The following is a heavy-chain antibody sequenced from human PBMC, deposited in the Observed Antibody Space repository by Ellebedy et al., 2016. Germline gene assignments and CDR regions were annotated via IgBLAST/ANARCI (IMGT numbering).Heavy chain of an antibody. CDR3: ARVEGGMDV. Sequence: SETLSLXCTVSGGSISSYYWSWIRQPPGKGLEWIGYIYYSGSTNYNPSLKSRVTISVDTSKNQFSLKLSSVTAADTAVYYCARVEGGMDVWGQGTTVTVSS. CDR1: GGSISSYY. CDR2: IYYSGST. V-gene: IGHV4-59*01. J-gene: IGHJ6*02.